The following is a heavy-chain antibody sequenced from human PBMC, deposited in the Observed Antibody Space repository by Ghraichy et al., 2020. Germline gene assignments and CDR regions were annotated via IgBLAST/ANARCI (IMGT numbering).Heavy chain of an antibody. J-gene: IGHJ4*02. Sequence: GGSLRLSCAASGFTFDDYAMHWVRQAPGKGLEWVSGISWNSGSIGYADSVKGRFTISRDNAKNSLYLQMNSLRAEDTALYYCAKSSRYDFWSGYYFTGLDYWGQGTLVTVSS. D-gene: IGHD3-3*01. CDR2: ISWNSGSI. V-gene: IGHV3-9*01. CDR1: GFTFDDYA. CDR3: AKSSRYDFWSGYYFTGLDY.